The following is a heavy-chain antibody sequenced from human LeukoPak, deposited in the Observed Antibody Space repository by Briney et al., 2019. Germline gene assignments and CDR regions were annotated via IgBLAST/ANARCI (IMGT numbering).Heavy chain of an antibody. D-gene: IGHD3-10*01. CDR1: GYTFTSYD. CDR3: ARWPMVRGVIPRGVFYFDY. V-gene: IGHV1-8*01. Sequence: ASVKVSCKASGYTFTSYDINWVRQATGQGLEWMGWMNPNSGNTGYAQEFQGRVTMTRNTSISTAYMELSSLRSEDTAVYYCARWPMVRGVIPRGVFYFDYWGQGTLVTVSS. J-gene: IGHJ4*02. CDR2: MNPNSGNT.